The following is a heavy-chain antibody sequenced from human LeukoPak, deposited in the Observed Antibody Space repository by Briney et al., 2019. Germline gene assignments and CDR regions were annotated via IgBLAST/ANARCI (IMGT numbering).Heavy chain of an antibody. J-gene: IGHJ5*02. CDR2: ISGSGGST. Sequence: SGGSLRLSCAASGFTFSSYAMSWVRQAPGKGLEWVSAISGSGGSTHYADSVKGRFTISRDNSKNTLYLQMNSLRAEDTAVYYCAKDPIAARPFDPWGQGTLVTVSS. CDR3: AKDPIAARPFDP. V-gene: IGHV3-23*01. D-gene: IGHD6-6*01. CDR1: GFTFSSYA.